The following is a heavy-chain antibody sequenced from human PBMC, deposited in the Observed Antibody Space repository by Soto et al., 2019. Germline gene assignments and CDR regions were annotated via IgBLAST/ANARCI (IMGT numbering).Heavy chain of an antibody. D-gene: IGHD5-18*01. CDR1: GFTFSSYA. J-gene: IGHJ4*02. CDR2: ISGSGGST. V-gene: IGHV3-23*01. Sequence: PGGSLRLSCAVAGFTFSSYAMNWVRQAPGKGLEWVSGISGSGGSTYHADSVKGRLTISRDNSKNTLYLQMNSLRGEDTAVYYCAKGHGYGFDYWGQGTLVTVPS. CDR3: AKGHGYGFDY.